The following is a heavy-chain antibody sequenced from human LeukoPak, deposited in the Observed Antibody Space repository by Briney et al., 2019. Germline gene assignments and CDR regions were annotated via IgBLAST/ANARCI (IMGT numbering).Heavy chain of an antibody. V-gene: IGHV4-59*01. J-gene: IGHJ4*02. CDR2: IYYSGST. CDR1: GASISSYY. CDR3: ARDSIAAAGNGFGGY. Sequence: SQTLSLTCTVSGASISSYYWSWIRQPPGKGLEWIGYIYYSGSTNYNPSLKSRVTISVDTSKNQFSLKLSSVTAADTAVYYCARDSIAAAGNGFGGYWGQGTLVTVSS. D-gene: IGHD6-13*01.